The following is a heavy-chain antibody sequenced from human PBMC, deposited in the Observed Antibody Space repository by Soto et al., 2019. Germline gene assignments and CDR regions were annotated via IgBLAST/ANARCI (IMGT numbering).Heavy chain of an antibody. CDR1: GYTFTSYG. CDR2: ISAYNGNT. V-gene: IGHV1-18*04. Sequence: ASVKVSFKASGYTFTSYGISWVRQAPGQGLEWMGWISAYNGNTNYAQKLQGRVTMTTDTSTSTAYMELRSLRSDDTAVYYCAREGHDFWSGYPLDYWGQGTLVTVSS. J-gene: IGHJ4*02. D-gene: IGHD3-3*01. CDR3: AREGHDFWSGYPLDY.